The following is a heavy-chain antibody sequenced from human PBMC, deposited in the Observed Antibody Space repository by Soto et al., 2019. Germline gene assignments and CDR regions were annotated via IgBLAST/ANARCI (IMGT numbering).Heavy chain of an antibody. V-gene: IGHV3-73*02. D-gene: IGHD2-2*01. J-gene: IGHJ4*02. CDR3: TRHEGGYCSSTSCYLGGGFDY. Sequence: EVQLVESGGGLVQPGGSLKLSCAASGFTFSGSAMHWVRQASGKGLEWVGRIRSKANSYATAYAASVKGRFTISRDDSKNTEYLKMNSLKTEDTAVYYWTRHEGGYCSSTSCYLGGGFDYWGQGTLVTVSS. CDR1: GFTFSGSA. CDR2: IRSKANSYAT.